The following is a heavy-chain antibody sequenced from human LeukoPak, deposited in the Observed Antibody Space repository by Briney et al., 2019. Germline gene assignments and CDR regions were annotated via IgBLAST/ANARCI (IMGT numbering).Heavy chain of an antibody. D-gene: IGHD6-6*01. Sequence: ASLKVSCKASGYTFTGYYMHWVRQAPGQRLEWMGWINPNSGGTNYAQKFQGRVTMTRDTSISTAYMELSRLRSDDTAVYYCARWRVAARPDHWGQGTLVTVSS. J-gene: IGHJ4*02. V-gene: IGHV1-2*02. CDR3: ARWRVAARPDH. CDR1: GYTFTGYY. CDR2: INPNSGGT.